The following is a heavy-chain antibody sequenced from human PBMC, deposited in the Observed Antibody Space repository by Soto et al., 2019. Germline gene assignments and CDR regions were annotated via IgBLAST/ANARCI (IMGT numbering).Heavy chain of an antibody. Sequence: SETLSLTCTVSGGSINSYYWSWIRQPPGKGLEWIGHIYYSGSTNYNPSFKSRVTISLDTSKNQFSLKLNSVTAADTAVYYCARTGSRSAIVWGQGTLVTVSS. CDR1: GGSINSYY. CDR2: IYYSGST. CDR3: ARTGSRSAIV. D-gene: IGHD2-2*02. V-gene: IGHV4-59*01. J-gene: IGHJ4*02.